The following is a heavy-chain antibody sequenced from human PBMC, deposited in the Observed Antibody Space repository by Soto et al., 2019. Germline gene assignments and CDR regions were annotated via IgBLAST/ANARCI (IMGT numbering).Heavy chain of an antibody. CDR1: GGSISSGGYS. Sequence: PSETLSLTCAVSGGSISSGGYSWSWIRQPPGKGLEWIGYIYHSGSTYYNPSLKSRVTISVDRSKNQFSLKLSSVTAADTAVYYCASSWVGLDGYPGAGFDYWGQGTLVTVSS. V-gene: IGHV4-30-2*01. CDR2: IYHSGST. CDR3: ASSWVGLDGYPGAGFDY. D-gene: IGHD5-12*01. J-gene: IGHJ4*02.